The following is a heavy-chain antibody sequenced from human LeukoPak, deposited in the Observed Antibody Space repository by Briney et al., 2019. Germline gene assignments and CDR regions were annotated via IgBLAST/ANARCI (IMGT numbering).Heavy chain of an antibody. CDR2: IYYSGST. V-gene: IGHV4-39*01. CDR1: GGSISSSSYY. CDR3: AKIGAVAGTYFQH. J-gene: IGHJ1*01. D-gene: IGHD6-19*01. Sequence: SETLSLTCTVSGGSISSSSYYWGWIRQPPGKGLEWIGSIYYSGSTYYNPSLKSRVTISVGTSKNQFSLKLGSVTAADTAVYYCAKIGAVAGTYFQHWGQGTLVTVSS.